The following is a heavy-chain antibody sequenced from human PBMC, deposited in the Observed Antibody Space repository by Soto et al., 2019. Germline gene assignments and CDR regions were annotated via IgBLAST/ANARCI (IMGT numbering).Heavy chain of an antibody. J-gene: IGHJ6*02. V-gene: IGHV3-7*03. Sequence: PGGSLRLSCVASEFTFSNHWISWVRQAPGKGLEWVANIKEDGSEKYYMDSVKGRFTISRDNAENSVYLQMNSLRAEDTAVYYCARGHYGMDVWGQGTTVTVSS. CDR3: ARGHYGMDV. CDR1: EFTFSNHW. CDR2: IKEDGSEK.